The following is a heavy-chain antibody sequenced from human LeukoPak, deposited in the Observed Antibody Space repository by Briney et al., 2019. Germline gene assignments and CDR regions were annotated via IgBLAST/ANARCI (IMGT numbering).Heavy chain of an antibody. J-gene: IGHJ4*02. CDR2: IRSRTKGYAT. V-gene: IGHV3-73*01. CDR1: GMSLSDPA. Sequence: GGSLRLSCAASGMSLSDPAMNWVRQAPGKGLEWLAHIRSRTKGYATAYAASVTGRFVISRDDVKNMAFLQMTSLETEDTAVYYCIRHVEFQRPYWAQGVQVTVSS. D-gene: IGHD3-10*01. CDR3: IRHVEFQRPY.